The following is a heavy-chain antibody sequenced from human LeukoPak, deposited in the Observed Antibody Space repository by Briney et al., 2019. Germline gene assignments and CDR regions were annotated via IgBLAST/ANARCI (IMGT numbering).Heavy chain of an antibody. CDR3: ARATSGSYSGFDY. D-gene: IGHD1-26*01. V-gene: IGHV3-53*01. Sequence: GESLRLSCAASGYTVSSNYMSWVRQAPGKGLEWVSVINSGGSTYYADSVKGRFTISRDNSKNTLYLQMNSLRAEDTAVYYCARATSGSYSGFDYWGQGTLVTVSS. CDR1: GYTVSSNY. CDR2: INSGGST. J-gene: IGHJ4*02.